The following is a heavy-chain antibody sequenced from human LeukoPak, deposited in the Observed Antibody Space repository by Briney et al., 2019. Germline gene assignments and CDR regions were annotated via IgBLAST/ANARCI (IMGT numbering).Heavy chain of an antibody. CDR3: AREGSGTYVDY. CDR2: IYYSGRT. Sequence: PSETLSLTCTVSGGSISSYYWSWIRQPPGKGLEWIGYIYYSGRTNYNPSLKSRVTISVDTSKNQFSLKLSSVTAADTAVYYCAREGSGTYVDYWGQGTLVTVSS. D-gene: IGHD1-1*01. CDR1: GGSISSYY. J-gene: IGHJ4*02. V-gene: IGHV4-59*01.